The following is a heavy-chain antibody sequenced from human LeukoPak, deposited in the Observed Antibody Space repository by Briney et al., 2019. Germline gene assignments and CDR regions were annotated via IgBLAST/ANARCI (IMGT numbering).Heavy chain of an antibody. CDR3: VRDGAVVTSGSYPWRYFQY. Sequence: GGSLRLSCAASGFTFSDYYMSWIRQAPGKGLEWVSYISSSGSTIYYADSVKGRFTISRDNAKNSLYLQMNSLRAEDTAVYYCVRDGAVVTSGSYPWRYFQYWGQGTLVTVSS. CDR1: GFTFSDYY. D-gene: IGHD3-10*01. CDR2: ISSSGSTI. V-gene: IGHV3-11*01. J-gene: IGHJ1*01.